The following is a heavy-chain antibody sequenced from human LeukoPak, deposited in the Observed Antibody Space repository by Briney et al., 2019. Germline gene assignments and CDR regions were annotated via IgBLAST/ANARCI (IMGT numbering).Heavy chain of an antibody. J-gene: IGHJ4*02. D-gene: IGHD2-8*01. Sequence: SETLSLTCAVYGGSFSGYYWSWIRQPPGKGQEWIGEINHSGSTNYNPSLKSRVTISVDTSKNQFSLKLSSVTAADTAVYYCARGTPPSATNDYWGQGTLVTVSS. CDR3: ARGTPPSATNDY. CDR1: GGSFSGYY. V-gene: IGHV4-34*01. CDR2: INHSGST.